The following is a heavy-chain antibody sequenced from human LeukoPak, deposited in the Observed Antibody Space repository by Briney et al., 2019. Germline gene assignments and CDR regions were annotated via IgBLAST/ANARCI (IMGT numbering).Heavy chain of an antibody. CDR2: ISSSGSTI. Sequence: GGSLRLSCAASGFTFSSYEMNWVRQAPGKGLDWVSYISSSGSTIYYADSVKGRFTISRDNAKNSLYLQMNSLRAEDTAVYYCAREGLGLTISSYYFDYWGQGTLVTVSS. CDR3: AREGLGLTISSYYFDY. D-gene: IGHD3-3*01. J-gene: IGHJ4*02. CDR1: GFTFSSYE. V-gene: IGHV3-48*03.